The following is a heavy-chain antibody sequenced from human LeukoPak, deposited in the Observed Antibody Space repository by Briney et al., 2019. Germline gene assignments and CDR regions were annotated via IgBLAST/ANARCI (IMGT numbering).Heavy chain of an antibody. J-gene: IGHJ4*02. CDR3: ARGHYYGSGSHRALFDY. D-gene: IGHD3-10*01. CDR2: IYYSGST. V-gene: IGHV4-59*12. Sequence: ASETLSLTCTVSGGSISSYYWSWIRQPPGKGLEWIGYIYYSGSTNYNPSLKSRVTISVDTSKNQFSLKLSSVTAADTAVYYCARGHYYGSGSHRALFDYWGQGTLVTVSS. CDR1: GGSISSYY.